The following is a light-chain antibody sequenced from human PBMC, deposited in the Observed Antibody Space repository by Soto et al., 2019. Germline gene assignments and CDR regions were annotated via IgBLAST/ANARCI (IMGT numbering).Light chain of an antibody. CDR3: QACDSSSVI. V-gene: IGLV3-1*01. J-gene: IGLJ2*01. CDR1: RLGSKY. CDR2: QDN. Sequence: SYELTQPPSVSVSPGQTASLTCSGDRLGSKYASWYQQKAGQSPVLVIYQDNKRPSGIPERISGSNSGNTATLTISGTQALDEADYYCQACDSSSVIFGGGTKLTVL.